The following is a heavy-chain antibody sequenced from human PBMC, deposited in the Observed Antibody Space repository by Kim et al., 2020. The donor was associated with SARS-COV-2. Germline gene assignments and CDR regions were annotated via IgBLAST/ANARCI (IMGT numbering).Heavy chain of an antibody. D-gene: IGHD5-18*01. V-gene: IGHV3-23*01. CDR1: GFTFSSYA. CDR3: AKGRIQLWLPAQENGGPGRYY. CDR2: ISGSGGST. J-gene: IGHJ4*02. Sequence: GGSLRLSCAASGFTFSSYAMSWVRQAPGKGLEWVSAISGSGGSTYYADSVKGRFTISRDNSKNTLYLQMNSLRAEDTAVYYCAKGRIQLWLPAQENGGPGRYYWGQGTLVTVSS.